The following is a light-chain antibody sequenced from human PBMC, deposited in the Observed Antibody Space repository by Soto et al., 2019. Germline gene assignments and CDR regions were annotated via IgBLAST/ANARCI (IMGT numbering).Light chain of an antibody. CDR3: CSYGGSSAV. V-gene: IGLV2-23*02. CDR1: SSDVGSHNL. J-gene: IGLJ7*01. CDR2: EVT. Sequence: QSVLTQPASVSGSPGQSITISCTGTSSDVGSHNLVSWYQQQPGQAPKLMIYEVTKRPLGVSARFSASKSGNSASLTISGLQAEDEADYYCCSYGGSSAVFGGGTQLTVL.